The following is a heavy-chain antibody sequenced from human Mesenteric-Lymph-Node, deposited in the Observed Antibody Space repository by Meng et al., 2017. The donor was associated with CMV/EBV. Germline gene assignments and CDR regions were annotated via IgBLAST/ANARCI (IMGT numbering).Heavy chain of an antibody. J-gene: IGHJ5*01. V-gene: IGHV3-74*01. D-gene: IGHD3-22*01. CDR3: ARKIYYYDSSDYGWFDS. Sequence: GESLKISCAVSGFTFTNYWMHWVRQVPGKGLLWVSRINSDGIGTTYADSVKGRFTISRDNAHNTLYLQMNSLRAEDTAVYYCARKIYYYDSSDYGWFDSWGQGTPVTVSS. CDR1: GFTFTNYW. CDR2: INSDGIGT.